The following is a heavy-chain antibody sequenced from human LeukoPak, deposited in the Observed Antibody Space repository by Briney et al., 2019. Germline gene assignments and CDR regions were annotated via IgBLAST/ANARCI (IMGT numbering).Heavy chain of an antibody. D-gene: IGHD3-16*01. CDR3: VRRSEQVMAFDI. CDR2: THYSGGT. J-gene: IGHJ3*02. Sequence: SETLSLTCSVSGASMNNYYWNWIRQPPGKGLEWIGFTHYSGGTNYNPSLRSRVTTSVDTSKNQVSLRLTSVTAADTAVYYCVRRSEQVMAFDIWGQGTMVTVSS. V-gene: IGHV4-59*01. CDR1: GASMNNYY.